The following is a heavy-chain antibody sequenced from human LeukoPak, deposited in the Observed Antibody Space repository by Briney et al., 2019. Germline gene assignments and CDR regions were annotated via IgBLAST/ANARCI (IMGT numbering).Heavy chain of an antibody. CDR2: ISSIGSTI. J-gene: IGHJ6*03. CDR1: GFTFSTYT. CDR3: AKGRGWEASYYYYYMDV. D-gene: IGHD1-26*01. V-gene: IGHV3-48*01. Sequence: GGSLRLSCAASGFTFSTYTMSWVRQAPGKGLEWVSSISSIGSTIYYADSVKGRFTISRDNAKNSLYLQMNSLRVEDTAVYYCAKGRGWEASYYYYYMDVWGKGTTVTISS.